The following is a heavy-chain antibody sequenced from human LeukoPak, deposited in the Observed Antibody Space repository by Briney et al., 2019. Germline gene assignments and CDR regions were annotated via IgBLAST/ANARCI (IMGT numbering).Heavy chain of an antibody. CDR2: IYHSGST. V-gene: IGHV4-38-2*01. CDR1: GYTISSCYY. D-gene: IGHD3-9*01. Sequence: SETLSLTCAVSGYTISSCYYWGWIRQPPGKGLEWIGSIYHSGSTYYNPSLKSRVTISLATSKNQFSLKLSSVTAADTAVYYCARHSYNDILTGYSPRDAFDIWGQGTMVTVSS. J-gene: IGHJ3*02. CDR3: ARHSYNDILTGYSPRDAFDI.